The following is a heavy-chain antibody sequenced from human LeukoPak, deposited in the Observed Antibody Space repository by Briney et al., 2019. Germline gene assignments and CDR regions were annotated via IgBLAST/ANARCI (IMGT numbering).Heavy chain of an antibody. J-gene: IGHJ4*02. CDR3: ARAVRNQLLSEY. CDR1: GYTFSSYD. CDR2: VNPNSGNT. D-gene: IGHD2-2*01. Sequence: ASVKVSCKTSGYTFSSYDVTWVRQAPGQGLGYMGWVNPNSGNTGCAQKFRGRITMTSDASITSAYMELSSLTSEDTAVYYCARAVRNQLLSEYWGQGTLITVSS. V-gene: IGHV1-8*01.